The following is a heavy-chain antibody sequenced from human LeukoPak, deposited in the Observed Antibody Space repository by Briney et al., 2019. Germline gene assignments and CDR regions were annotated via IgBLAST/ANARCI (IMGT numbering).Heavy chain of an antibody. CDR3: ARGPAAYYDSSGYD. Sequence: SQTLSLTCTVSGGSISSYYWSWIRQPPGKGLEWIGYIYYSGSTNYNPSLKSRVTISVDTSKNQFSLKLSSVTAADTAVYYCARGPAAYYDSSGYDWGQGTLVTVSS. V-gene: IGHV4-59*01. CDR2: IYYSGST. D-gene: IGHD3-22*01. J-gene: IGHJ4*02. CDR1: GGSISSYY.